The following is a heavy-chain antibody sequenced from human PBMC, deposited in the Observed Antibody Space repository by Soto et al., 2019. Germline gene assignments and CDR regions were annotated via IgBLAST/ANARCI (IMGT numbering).Heavy chain of an antibody. V-gene: IGHV1-2*02. CDR2: INANSGGT. CDR3: ASGGSSNWPDF. J-gene: IGHJ4*02. Sequence: EASVKVSCKASGYTFSDYYMHWVRQAPGQGLEWMGWINANSGGTNYPQKFQGRVTMTRDTSISTAYMELSSLRSDDTAVYYCASGGSSNWPDFCGQGTLVTVSS. CDR1: GYTFSDYY. D-gene: IGHD6-13*01.